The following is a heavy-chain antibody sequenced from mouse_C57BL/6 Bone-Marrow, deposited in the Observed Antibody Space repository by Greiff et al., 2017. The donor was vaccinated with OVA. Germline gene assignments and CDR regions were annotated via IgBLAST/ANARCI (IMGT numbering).Heavy chain of an antibody. V-gene: IGHV1-9*01. CDR1: GYTFTGYW. CDR2: ILPGSGST. CDR3: ARKSYGPWFAY. J-gene: IGHJ3*01. Sequence: QVQLQQSGAELMKPGASVKLSCKATGYTFTGYWIEWVKQRPGHGLEWIGEILPGSGSTNYTEKFKGKATFTADTSSNTAYMQLSSLTTEDSAIYDCARKSYGPWFAYWGQGTLVTVSA. D-gene: IGHD1-2*01.